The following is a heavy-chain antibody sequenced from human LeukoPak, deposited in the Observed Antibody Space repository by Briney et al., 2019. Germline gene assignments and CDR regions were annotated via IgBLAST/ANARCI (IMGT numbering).Heavy chain of an antibody. Sequence: GWSLRLSCAASGFTFSSYGMHWVRQAPGKGLEWVAVIWYDGSNKYYAGSVKGRFTISRDNSKNTLYLQVNSLRAEDTAVYYCARDRVIFGVVNTYYFDYWGQGTLVTVSS. D-gene: IGHD3-3*01. J-gene: IGHJ4*02. V-gene: IGHV3-33*01. CDR3: ARDRVIFGVVNTYYFDY. CDR2: IWYDGSNK. CDR1: GFTFSSYG.